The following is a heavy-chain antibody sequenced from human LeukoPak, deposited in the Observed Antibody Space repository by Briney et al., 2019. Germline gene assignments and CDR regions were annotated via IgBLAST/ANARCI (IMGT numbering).Heavy chain of an antibody. V-gene: IGHV1-2*04. J-gene: IGHJ6*02. D-gene: IGHD3-16*01. CDR2: INPNSGGT. Sequence: ASVTVSCKASGYTFTGYYMHWVRQAPGQGLEWMGWINPNSGGTNYAQKFQGWVTMTRDTSISTAYMELSRLRSDDTAVYYCARIGWGTYGMDVWGQGTTVTVSS. CDR3: ARIGWGTYGMDV. CDR1: GYTFTGYY.